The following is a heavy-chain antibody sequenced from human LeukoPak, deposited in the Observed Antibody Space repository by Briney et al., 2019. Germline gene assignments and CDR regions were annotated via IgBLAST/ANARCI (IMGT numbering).Heavy chain of an antibody. J-gene: IGHJ4*02. V-gene: IGHV1-18*01. CDR2: ISAYNGNT. CDR3: ARVSSSWYYFDY. Sequence: ASVKVSCKASGFTFTSYGFSWVRQAPGQGLEWMGWISAYNGNTNYAQKPQGRVTMNTDTSTSTAYMELRSLISDDTAIYYCARVSSSWYYFDYWGQGTLVTVSS. CDR1: GFTFTSYG. D-gene: IGHD6-13*01.